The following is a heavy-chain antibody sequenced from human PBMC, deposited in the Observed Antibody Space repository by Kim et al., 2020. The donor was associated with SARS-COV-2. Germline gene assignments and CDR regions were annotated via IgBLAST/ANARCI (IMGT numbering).Heavy chain of an antibody. CDR1: GGSFSGYY. V-gene: IGHV4-34*01. Sequence: SETLSLTCAVYGGSFSGYYWSWIRQPPGKGLEWIGEINHSGSTNYNPSLKSRVTISVDTSKNQFSLKLSSVTAADTAVYYCAQGGAARGYNWFDPWGQGT. J-gene: IGHJ5*02. D-gene: IGHD6-6*01. CDR3: AQGGAARGYNWFDP. CDR2: INHSGST.